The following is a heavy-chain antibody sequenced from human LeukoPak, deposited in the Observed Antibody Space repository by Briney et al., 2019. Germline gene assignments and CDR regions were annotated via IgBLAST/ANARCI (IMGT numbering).Heavy chain of an antibody. Sequence: PGRSLRLSCAASGFTFSSYGMHWVRQAPGKGLEWVAVIWYDGSNKYYADSVKGRFTISRDNSKNTLYLQMNSLRAEDTAVYYCARLGIWFGEPPYGMDVWGQGTTVTVSS. J-gene: IGHJ6*02. V-gene: IGHV3-33*01. CDR3: ARLGIWFGEPPYGMDV. CDR1: GFTFSSYG. CDR2: IWYDGSNK. D-gene: IGHD3-10*01.